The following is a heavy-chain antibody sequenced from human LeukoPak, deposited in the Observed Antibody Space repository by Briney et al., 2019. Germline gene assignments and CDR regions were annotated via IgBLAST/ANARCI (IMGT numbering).Heavy chain of an antibody. CDR1: GFTFTNAG. CDR3: ASEDVDTGDF. CDR2: ISHDGTNK. V-gene: IGHV3-30*01. Sequence: GGSLRLSCAASGFTFTNAGIHWVRLAAGKGLEWVPFISHDGTNKYYSDSVDGRFIVSRLNSQNTVYLQMNDLRPEDTATYYCASEDVDTGDFWGQGTLVTVSS. J-gene: IGHJ4*02. D-gene: IGHD5-18*01.